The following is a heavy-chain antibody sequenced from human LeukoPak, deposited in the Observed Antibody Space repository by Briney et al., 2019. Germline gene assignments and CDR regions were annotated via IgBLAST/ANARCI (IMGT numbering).Heavy chain of an antibody. CDR2: INPSGGST. D-gene: IGHD3-10*01. V-gene: IGHV1-46*01. Sequence: ASVKVSCTASGYTFTGYYMHWVRQAPGQGLEWMGIINPSGGSTSYAQKFQGRVTMTRDTSTSTVYMELSSLRSEDTAVYYCARDFTMVRGVNSFDCWGQGTLVTVSS. CDR1: GYTFTGYY. CDR3: ARDFTMVRGVNSFDC. J-gene: IGHJ4*02.